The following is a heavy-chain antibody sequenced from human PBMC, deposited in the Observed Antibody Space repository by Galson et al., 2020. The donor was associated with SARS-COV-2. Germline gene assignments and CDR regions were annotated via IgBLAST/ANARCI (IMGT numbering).Heavy chain of an antibody. CDR1: GFTFSNAW. J-gene: IGHJ4*02. Sequence: GGSLRLSCAASGFTFSNAWMSWVRQAPGKGLEWVGRIKSKTDGGTTDYAAPVKGRFTISRDDSKNTLYLQMNSLKTEDTAVYYCTTALGQLLPLDYWGQGTLVTVSS. CDR3: TTALGQLLPLDY. CDR2: IKSKTDGGTT. V-gene: IGHV3-15*01. D-gene: IGHD2-2*01.